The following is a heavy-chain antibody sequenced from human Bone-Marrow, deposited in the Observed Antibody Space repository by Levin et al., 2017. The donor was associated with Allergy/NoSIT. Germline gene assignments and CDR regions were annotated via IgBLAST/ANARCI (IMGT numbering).Heavy chain of an antibody. CDR3: ARDHNYEKAFDI. CDR2: IYYSGST. CDR1: GGSVSSGRYY. J-gene: IGHJ3*02. V-gene: IGHV4-61*01. Sequence: ESLKISCTVSGGSVSSGRYYWTWIRQPPGKGLEWIGYIYYSGSTNYNPSLKSRVTISVDTSKNQFSLNLNSVTAADTAVYYCARDHNYEKAFDIWGQGTMVSVSS. D-gene: IGHD4-11*01.